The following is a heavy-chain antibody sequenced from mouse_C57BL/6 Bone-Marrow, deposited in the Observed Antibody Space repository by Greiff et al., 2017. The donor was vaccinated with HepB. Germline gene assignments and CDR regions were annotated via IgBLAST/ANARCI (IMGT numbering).Heavy chain of an antibody. D-gene: IGHD1-2*01. CDR3: ARQGITTANWYFDV. CDR1: GFTFSDYY. V-gene: IGHV5-12*01. CDR2: ISNGGGST. Sequence: EVKLVESGGGLVQPGGSLKLSCAASGFTFSDYYMYWVRQTPEKRLEWVAYISNGGGSTYYPDTVKGRFTISRDNAKNTRYLPMSRLKSEDAAMYYCARQGITTANWYFDVWGRGTTVTVTS. J-gene: IGHJ1*03.